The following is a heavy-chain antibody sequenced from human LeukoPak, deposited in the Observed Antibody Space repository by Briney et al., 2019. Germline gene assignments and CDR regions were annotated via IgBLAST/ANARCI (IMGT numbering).Heavy chain of an antibody. CDR1: GFTFSSYT. D-gene: IGHD3-9*01. J-gene: IGHJ6*02. CDR3: ASSTYYDILTGYSNLYYYYGMDV. Sequence: GGSLRLSCAASGFTFSSYTMNWVRQAPGKGLEWVSAISGSGGSTYYADSVKGRFTISRDNAKNSLYLQMNSLRAEDTAVYYCASSTYYDILTGYSNLYYYYGMDVWGQGTTVTVSS. V-gene: IGHV3-23*01. CDR2: ISGSGGST.